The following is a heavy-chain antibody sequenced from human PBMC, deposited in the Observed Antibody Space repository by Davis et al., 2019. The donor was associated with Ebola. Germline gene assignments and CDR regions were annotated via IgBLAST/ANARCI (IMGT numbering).Heavy chain of an antibody. CDR2: IIPMFGPP. CDR1: GGTFRTFA. V-gene: IGHV1-69*13. D-gene: IGHD3-10*01. CDR3: ATTLEFTSGELYRRYGMYV. Sequence: AASVKVSCKASGGTFRTFAFSWVRQAPGQGLEWMGGIIPMFGPPNYAQKFHDRVTITAEEFTSTVYMELSGLSSEDTAVDYCATTLEFTSGELYRRYGMYVWGQGTTVSVSS. J-gene: IGHJ6*02.